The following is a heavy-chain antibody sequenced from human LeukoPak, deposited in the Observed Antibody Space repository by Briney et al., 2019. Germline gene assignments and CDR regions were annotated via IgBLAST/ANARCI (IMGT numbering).Heavy chain of an antibody. CDR2: IYYSGST. CDR1: GGSISSSSYY. V-gene: IGHV4-39*07. J-gene: IGHJ4*02. CDR3: ARGIAVADTLYYFDY. D-gene: IGHD6-19*01. Sequence: SETLSLTCTVSGGSISSSSYYWGWIRQPPGKGLEWIGSIYYSGSTYYNPSLKSRVTISVDTSKNQFSLKLSSVTAADTAVYYCARGIAVADTLYYFDYWGQGTLVTVSS.